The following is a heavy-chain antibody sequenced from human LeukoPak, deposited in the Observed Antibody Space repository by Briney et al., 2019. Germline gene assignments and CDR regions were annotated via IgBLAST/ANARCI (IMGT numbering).Heavy chain of an antibody. D-gene: IGHD1-26*01. Sequence: GGSLRLSCAASGFTFSSYRMIWVRQAPGKGLEWVSYISSSSSTIYYADSVRGRFTVSRDNAKNSLYLQMNSLGAEDTAVYYCARDNGVGGAFSLWGQGTMVTVSS. CDR3: ARDNGVGGAFSL. V-gene: IGHV3-48*04. CDR1: GFTFSSYR. J-gene: IGHJ3*01. CDR2: ISSSSSTI.